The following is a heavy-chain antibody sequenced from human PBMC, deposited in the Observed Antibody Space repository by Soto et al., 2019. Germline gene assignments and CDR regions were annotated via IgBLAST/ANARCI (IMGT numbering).Heavy chain of an antibody. D-gene: IGHD3-10*01. CDR2: INPNSGGT. V-gene: IGHV1-2*02. Sequence: QVQLVQSGAEVKKPGASVKVSCKASGYTFTGYYMHWVRQAPGQGLEWMGWINPNSGGTNYAQKFQGRVTMTRDTSISTAYMELSRLRSDDTAVYYCARGYYYGSGSYSSDYWGQGTLVTVSS. CDR1: GYTFTGYY. J-gene: IGHJ4*02. CDR3: ARGYYYGSGSYSSDY.